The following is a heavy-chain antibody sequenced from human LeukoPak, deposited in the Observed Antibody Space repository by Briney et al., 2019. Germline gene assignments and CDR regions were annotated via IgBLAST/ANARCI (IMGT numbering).Heavy chain of an antibody. CDR1: GFTFSSYS. Sequence: GGSLRLSCAASGFTFSSYSMNWVRQAPGKGLEWVSYISSSSSYIYYADSVKGRFTISRDNAKNSLYLQMNSLRAEDTAVYYCAREVTYYYYGMDVWGQGTTVTVSS. J-gene: IGHJ6*02. V-gene: IGHV3-21*05. CDR2: ISSSSSYI. CDR3: AREVTYYYYGMDV.